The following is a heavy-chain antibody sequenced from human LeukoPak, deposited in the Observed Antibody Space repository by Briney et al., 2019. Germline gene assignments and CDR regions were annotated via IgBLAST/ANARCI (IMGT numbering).Heavy chain of an antibody. J-gene: IGHJ5*02. Sequence: SETLSLTCTVSGGSISSYYWSWIAQPPGKGLEWIGYIYYSGSTNYNPSLKSRITISVDTSKNQFSLKLSSVTAADTAVYYCARDERGWFDPWGQGTLVTVSS. CDR3: ARDERGWFDP. CDR1: GGSISSYY. D-gene: IGHD3-10*01. CDR2: IYYSGST. V-gene: IGHV4-59*01.